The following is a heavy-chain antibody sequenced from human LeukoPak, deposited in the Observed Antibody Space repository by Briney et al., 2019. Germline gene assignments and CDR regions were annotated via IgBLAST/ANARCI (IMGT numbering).Heavy chain of an antibody. CDR3: ARTLYYYDSRGYPSPYNWFDP. D-gene: IGHD3-22*01. J-gene: IGHJ5*02. Sequence: SETLSLTCAVYGGSFSSYYWSWIRQPPGKGLEWIGYIYYSGSTNYNPSLKSRVTISVDTSKNQFSLKLSSVTAADTAVYYCARTLYYYDSRGYPSPYNWFDPWGQGTLVTVSS. CDR1: GGSFSSYY. V-gene: IGHV4-59*01. CDR2: IYYSGST.